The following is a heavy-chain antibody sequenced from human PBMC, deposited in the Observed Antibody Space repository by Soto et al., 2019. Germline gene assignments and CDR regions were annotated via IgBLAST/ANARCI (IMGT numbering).Heavy chain of an antibody. Sequence: QVQLVQPGAEVRKPGASVKVSCKASGDTFTNFDFNWVRQATGQGLEWIGWMRANSGDTGHAQKFQGRVSMTRDTSMSTAYMELSSLRAEDKAVYYCARYIYGQGFKAWGQGTLVFVSS. D-gene: IGHD3-3*02. V-gene: IGHV1-8*01. CDR3: ARYIYGQGFKA. CDR2: MRANSGDT. J-gene: IGHJ5*02. CDR1: GDTFTNFD.